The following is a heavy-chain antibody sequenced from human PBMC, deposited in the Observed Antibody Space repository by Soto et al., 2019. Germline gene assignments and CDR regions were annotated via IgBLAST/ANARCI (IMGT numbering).Heavy chain of an antibody. V-gene: IGHV4-30-4*01. Sequence: SETLSLTCTVSGGSISSGDYYWSWIRQPPGKGLEWIGYIYYSGSTYYNPSLKSRVTISVDTSKNQFSLKLSSVTAADTAVYYCARDSGDSSGYYYGYWGQGTLVTVSS. CDR3: ARDSGDSSGYYYGY. CDR1: GGSISSGDYY. J-gene: IGHJ4*02. CDR2: IYYSGST. D-gene: IGHD3-22*01.